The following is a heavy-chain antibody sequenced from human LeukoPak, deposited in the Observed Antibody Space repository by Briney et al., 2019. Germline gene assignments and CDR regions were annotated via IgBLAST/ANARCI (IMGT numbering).Heavy chain of an antibody. CDR1: GGAFSVYY. CDR2: INHSGST. CDR3: AGTNITMIKGPLFDY. J-gene: IGHJ4*02. Sequence: SETLSLTCAAYGGAFSVYYWSWIRQPPGKGLEWIGEINHSGSTDYNPSLKSRVTMSVDTSKNQFSLRLSSVTAADTPVYYCAGTNITMIKGPLFDYWGQGILVTVSS. D-gene: IGHD3-22*01. V-gene: IGHV4-34*01.